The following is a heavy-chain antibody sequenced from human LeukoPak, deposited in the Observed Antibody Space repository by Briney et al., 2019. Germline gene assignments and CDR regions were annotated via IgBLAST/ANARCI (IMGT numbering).Heavy chain of an antibody. J-gene: IGHJ4*02. V-gene: IGHV1-18*04. CDR1: GYTFTSYG. CDR2: ISAYNGNT. CDR3: AREMGYGSGSYYNKFDY. D-gene: IGHD3-10*01. Sequence: ASVKVSCKASGYTFTSYGINWVRQAPGQGLEWMGWISAYNGNTNYAQKLQGRVTMTTDTSTSTAYMELRSLRSDDTAVYYCAREMGYGSGSYYNKFDYWGQGTLVTVSS.